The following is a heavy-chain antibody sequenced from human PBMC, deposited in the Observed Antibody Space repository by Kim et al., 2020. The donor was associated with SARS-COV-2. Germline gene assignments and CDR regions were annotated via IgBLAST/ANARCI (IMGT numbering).Heavy chain of an antibody. CDR3: ARVGKVLWFVELLEDSYFEY. V-gene: IGHV3-30*04. D-gene: IGHD3-10*01. J-gene: IGHJ4*02. Sequence: GGSLRLSCAASGLTFSSYAMHWVRQAPGKGLEWVAVISYDGSNKYYADSVKGRFTISRDNSKNTLYLQMNSLRAEDTAVYYCARVGKVLWFVELLEDSYFEYWGQGTLVTVSS. CDR1: GLTFSSYA. CDR2: ISYDGSNK.